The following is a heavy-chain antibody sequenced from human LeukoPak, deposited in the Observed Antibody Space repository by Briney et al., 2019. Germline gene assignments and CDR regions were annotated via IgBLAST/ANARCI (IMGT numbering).Heavy chain of an antibody. Sequence: GGSLRLSCAASGFTFSSYAMSWVRQAPGKGLEWVSAISGSGGSTYYADSVKGRFTVSRDNSKNTLYLQMNSLRAEDTAVYYCAKDPNELAAAPNWYDPWGQGTLVTVSS. V-gene: IGHV3-23*01. CDR2: ISGSGGST. J-gene: IGHJ5*02. CDR3: AKDPNELAAAPNWYDP. CDR1: GFTFSSYA. D-gene: IGHD6-13*01.